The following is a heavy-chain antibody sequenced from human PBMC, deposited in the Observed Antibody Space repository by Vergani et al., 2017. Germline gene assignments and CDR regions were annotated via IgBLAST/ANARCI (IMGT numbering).Heavy chain of an antibody. J-gene: IGHJ4*02. CDR3: ARDAGLGGYSSGPTDY. V-gene: IGHV3-21*05. CDR1: GFTFSSYS. D-gene: IGHD6-19*01. CDR2: ISSSGSTI. Sequence: EVQLVESGGGLVKPGGSLRLSCAASGFTFSSYSMNWVRQAPGKGLEWVSYISSSGSTIYYADSVKGRFTISRENAKNSLYMKMNSLSAEDTAVYYCARDAGLGGYSSGPTDYWGQGTLVTVSS.